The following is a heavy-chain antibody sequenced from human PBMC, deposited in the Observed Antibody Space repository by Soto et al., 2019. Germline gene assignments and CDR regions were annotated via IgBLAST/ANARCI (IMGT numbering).Heavy chain of an antibody. CDR3: AKELLYSGSYKRSLYYFDY. J-gene: IGHJ4*02. D-gene: IGHD1-26*01. Sequence: GWSLRLSCASSVFTFSSYGMHWVRQAPGKGLEWVAVISYDGSNKYYADSVKGRFTISRDNSKNTLYLQMNSLRAEDTAVYYCAKELLYSGSYKRSLYYFDYWGQGTLVTVSS. CDR2: ISYDGSNK. CDR1: VFTFSSYG. V-gene: IGHV3-30*18.